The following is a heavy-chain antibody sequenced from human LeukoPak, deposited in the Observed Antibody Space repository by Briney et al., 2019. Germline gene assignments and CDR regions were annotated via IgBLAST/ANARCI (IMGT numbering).Heavy chain of an antibody. V-gene: IGHV3-30*02. Sequence: PGRSLRLSCAASGFSFGSYGMHWVRQAPGKGLEWVSFIGHDGNNKFYADSVKGRFTISRDNSKNTLYLQLNSLRSEDTAVYYCAKDLLYYFDSWGQGTLVTVSS. CDR2: IGHDGNNK. CDR1: GFSFGSYG. CDR3: AKDLLYYFDS. J-gene: IGHJ4*02.